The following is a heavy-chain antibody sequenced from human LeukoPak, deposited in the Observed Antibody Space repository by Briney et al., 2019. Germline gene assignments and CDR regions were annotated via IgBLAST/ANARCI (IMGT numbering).Heavy chain of an antibody. CDR1: GGSVSSTSYY. CDR3: AGSFYSSSSRSSTFDY. V-gene: IGHV4-39*01. CDR2: IYASGST. Sequence: SETLSVTCTVSGGSVSSTSYYWGWLRQPPGKGLEWIGSIYASGSTYYNASLKSRVTMSVDTSKNQFSLKLSSVTAADTAVYYCAGSFYSSSSRSSTFDYRGQGTLVIVSS. D-gene: IGHD6-6*01. J-gene: IGHJ4*02.